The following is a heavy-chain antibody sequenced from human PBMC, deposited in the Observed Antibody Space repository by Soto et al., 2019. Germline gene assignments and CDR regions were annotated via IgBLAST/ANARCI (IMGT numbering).Heavy chain of an antibody. Sequence: SATLSVTCAVSGGSISSGDFSWNWIRQPPGKGLEYIGYIYYGGSTSYNPSLQSRVTMSVDRSRNQFSLKLNSVTAADTAVYYCARVRREYDNSGPVDYWGQGTLVTVS. CDR1: GGSISSGDFS. CDR2: IYYGGST. CDR3: ARVRREYDNSGPVDY. J-gene: IGHJ4*02. V-gene: IGHV4-30-2*01. D-gene: IGHD3-22*01.